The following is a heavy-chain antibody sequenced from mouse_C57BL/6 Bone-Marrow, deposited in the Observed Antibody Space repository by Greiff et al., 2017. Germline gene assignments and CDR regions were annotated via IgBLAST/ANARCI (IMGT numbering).Heavy chain of an antibody. CDR2: IWSGGST. D-gene: IGHD3-1*01. CDR1: GFSLTSYG. V-gene: IGHV2-2*01. CDR3: ARRRALSYAMDY. J-gene: IGHJ4*01. Sequence: QVQLKESGPGLVQPSQSLSITCTVSGFSLTSYGVHWVRQSPGKGLEWLGVIWSGGSTDYNAAFISRLSISKDNSKSQDFFKMNRLQADDTAIYYCARRRALSYAMDYWGQGTSVTVSS.